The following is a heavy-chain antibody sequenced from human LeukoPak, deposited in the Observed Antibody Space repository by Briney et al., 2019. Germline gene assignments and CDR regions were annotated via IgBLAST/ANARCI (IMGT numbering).Heavy chain of an antibody. CDR3: VISGRGTYFYFDY. Sequence: GSLRLSCAASGFTFNTYAMSWVRQAPGKGLEWVSAICGSGGSTYYADSVKGRSTISRDNSKNTLHLQMTSLRAEDTSVYYFVISGRGTYFYFDYWGQGTLVTVSS. CDR2: ICGSGGST. V-gene: IGHV3-23*01. D-gene: IGHD1-26*01. CDR1: GFTFNTYA. J-gene: IGHJ4*02.